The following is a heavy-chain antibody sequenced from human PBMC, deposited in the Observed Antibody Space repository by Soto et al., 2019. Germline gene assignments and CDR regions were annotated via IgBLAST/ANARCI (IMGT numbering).Heavy chain of an antibody. CDR1: GDSVSSNSAA. V-gene: IGHV6-1*01. CDR3: ARSLLVVARNSFFLFFGMDV. CDR2: TYYRSKWYN. D-gene: IGHD2-15*01. J-gene: IGHJ6*01. Sequence: QTPSLTCAISGDSVSSNSAARNWIRQSPTRGLEWLGRTYYRSKWYNDYAATPKSRITINPDTSKSLFSLQLNSVTPEGTAVYYCARSLLVVARNSFFLFFGMDVWGQGTTVTVS.